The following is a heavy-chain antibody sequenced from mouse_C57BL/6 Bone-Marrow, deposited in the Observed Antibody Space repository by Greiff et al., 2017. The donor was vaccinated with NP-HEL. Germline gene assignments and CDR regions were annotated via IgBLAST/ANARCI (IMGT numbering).Heavy chain of an antibody. Sequence: EVQVVESGGGLVQPGGSLKLSCAASGFTFSDYGMAWVRQAPRKGPEWVAFLSNLAYSIYYADTVTGRFTISRENAKNTLYLEMSSLRSEDTAMYYCASLIYYDYDGGFAYWGQGTLVTVSA. D-gene: IGHD2-4*01. CDR1: GFTFSDYG. CDR2: LSNLAYSI. CDR3: ASLIYYDYDGGFAY. J-gene: IGHJ3*01. V-gene: IGHV5-15*01.